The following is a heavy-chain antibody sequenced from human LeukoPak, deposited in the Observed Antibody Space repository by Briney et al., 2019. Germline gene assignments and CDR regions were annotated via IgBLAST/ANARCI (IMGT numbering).Heavy chain of an antibody. CDR2: INHSGST. V-gene: IGHV4-34*01. D-gene: IGHD3-3*01. CDR1: GGSFSGYY. J-gene: IGHJ4*02. CDR3: ARSRFLEWSDY. Sequence: PSETLSLTCAVYGGSFSGYYWSWIRQPPGKGLEWIGEINHSGSTNYNPSLKSRVTISVDTSKNQFSLKLSSVTAADTAVYYCARSRFLEWSDYWGQGTLVTVSS.